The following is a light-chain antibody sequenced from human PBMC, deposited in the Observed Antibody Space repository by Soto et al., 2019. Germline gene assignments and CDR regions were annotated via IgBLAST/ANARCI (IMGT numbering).Light chain of an antibody. CDR3: QTWGTGIVV. V-gene: IGLV4-69*01. CDR2: LNSDGSH. CDR1: SGHSNYA. Sequence: QLVLTQLPSASASLGASVKLTCTLSSGHSNYAIAWHQQQPEKGPRYLMKLNSDGSHNKGDGIPDRFSGSSSGAERYLTISRLQSEDEADYYCQTWGTGIVVFGGGTKLTVL. J-gene: IGLJ2*01.